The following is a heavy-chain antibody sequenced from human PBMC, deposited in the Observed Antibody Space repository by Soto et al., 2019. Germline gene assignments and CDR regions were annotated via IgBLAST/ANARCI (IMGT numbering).Heavy chain of an antibody. D-gene: IGHD3-10*02. V-gene: IGHV3-74*01. CDR3: ARDLVLGSGSCEN. J-gene: IGHJ4*02. Sequence: EVQLVESGGGLVQPGGSLRLSCAASGFTFSSYWMHWFRQVPGKWLVWVSRIRPDGSGADYADSVKGRFTISRDNAKNTLDLQINSLRAEDTALYYCARDLVLGSGSCENWGQGTLVTVSS. CDR2: IRPDGSGA. CDR1: GFTFSSYW.